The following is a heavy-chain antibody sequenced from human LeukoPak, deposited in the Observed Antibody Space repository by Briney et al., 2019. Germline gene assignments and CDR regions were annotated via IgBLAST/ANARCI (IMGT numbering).Heavy chain of an antibody. D-gene: IGHD2-15*01. CDR1: GFTFSSYG. CDR3: AKHREGGYCSGGSCYYFDY. Sequence: GGSLRLSCAASGFTFSSYGMHWVRQAPGKGLEWVAFIRYDGSDKYYADSVKGRFTISRDNSKNTLYLQMNSLRAEDTAVYYCAKHREGGYCSGGSCYYFDYWGQGTLVTVSS. V-gene: IGHV3-30*02. CDR2: IRYDGSDK. J-gene: IGHJ4*02.